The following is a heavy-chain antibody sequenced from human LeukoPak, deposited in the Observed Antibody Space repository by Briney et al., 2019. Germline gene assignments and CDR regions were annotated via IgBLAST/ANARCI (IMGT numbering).Heavy chain of an antibody. CDR3: VKEYSSGLPDY. CDR2: ISYDGSNK. V-gene: IGHV3-30*18. CDR1: GITLSSYD. D-gene: IGHD3-22*01. Sequence: GGSLRLSCAASGITLSSYDMHWVRQAPGKGLEWVTVISYDGSNKYYADSVKGRFTISRDNSKNTLYLQMNSLRAEDTAVYYCVKEYSSGLPDYWGQGTLVTVSS. J-gene: IGHJ4*02.